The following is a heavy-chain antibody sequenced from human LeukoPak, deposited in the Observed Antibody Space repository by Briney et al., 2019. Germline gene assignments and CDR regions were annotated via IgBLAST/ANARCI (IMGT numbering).Heavy chain of an antibody. CDR3: ANTLDYFWGELLG. J-gene: IGHJ4*02. D-gene: IGHD3-16*01. Sequence: PSETLSLTCAVYGGSFSDYNWAWIRQPPGKGLEWIGEINHSRSTNYNPSLKSRVTISVDTSKNQFSLKLSSVTAEDTAVYYCANTLDYFWGELLGWGQGTLVTVSS. V-gene: IGHV4-34*01. CDR1: GGSFSDYN. CDR2: INHSRST.